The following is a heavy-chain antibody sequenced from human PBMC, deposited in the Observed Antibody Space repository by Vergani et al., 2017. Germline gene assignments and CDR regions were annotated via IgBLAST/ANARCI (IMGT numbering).Heavy chain of an antibody. CDR2: ISSSSSTI. V-gene: IGHV3-48*01. CDR3: ARDSYASHFDY. D-gene: IGHD2-2*01. CDR1: GFTFSSYS. J-gene: IGHJ4*02. Sequence: EVQLVESGGGPVKPGGSLRLSCAASGFTFSSYSMNWVRQAPGKGLEWVSYISSSSSTIYYADSVKGRFTISRDNAKNSLYLQMNSLRAEDTAVYYCARDSYASHFDYWGQGTLVTVSS.